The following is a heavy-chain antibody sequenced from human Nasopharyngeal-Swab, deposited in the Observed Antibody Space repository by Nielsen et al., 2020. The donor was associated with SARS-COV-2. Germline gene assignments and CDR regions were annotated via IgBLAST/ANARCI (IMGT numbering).Heavy chain of an antibody. V-gene: IGHV3-9*01. CDR3: AKDGGYYGYPELDN. Sequence: SLKISCAASGFPFDDYAMHWVRQAPGKGLEWVSGISWNSGKVGYADSVKGRFTISRDNAKNSLYLQMNSLRPEDTALYYCAKDGGYYGYPELDNWGQGTLVTVSS. CDR1: GFPFDDYA. D-gene: IGHD3-10*01. CDR2: ISWNSGKV. J-gene: IGHJ4*02.